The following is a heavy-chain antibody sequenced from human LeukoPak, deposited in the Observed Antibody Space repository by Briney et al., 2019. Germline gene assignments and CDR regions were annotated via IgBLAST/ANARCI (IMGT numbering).Heavy chain of an antibody. V-gene: IGHV1-69*01. D-gene: IGHD3-3*01. CDR3: ARDPDYDFWSGLATSYYYGMDV. Sequence: GASVKVSCKASGGTFSSYAISWVRQAPGQGLEWMGGIIPIFGTANYAQKFQGRVTITADESTSTAYMELSSLRSEDTAVYYCARDPDYDFWSGLATSYYYGMDVWGQGTTVTVSS. CDR1: GGTFSSYA. J-gene: IGHJ6*02. CDR2: IIPIFGTA.